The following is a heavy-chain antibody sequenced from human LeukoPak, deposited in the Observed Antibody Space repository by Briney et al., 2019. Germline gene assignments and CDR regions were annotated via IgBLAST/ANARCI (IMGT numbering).Heavy chain of an antibody. D-gene: IGHD3-22*01. Sequence: ASVKVSCKASGYTFTSYGISWVRQAPGQGLEWMGWISAYNGNTNYAQKLQGRVTMTTDTSTSTAYMELRSLRSDDTAVYYCARHTGYDSSGYHHDAFDIWGQGTMVTVSS. CDR1: GYTFTSYG. CDR2: ISAYNGNT. CDR3: ARHTGYDSSGYHHDAFDI. J-gene: IGHJ3*02. V-gene: IGHV1-18*01.